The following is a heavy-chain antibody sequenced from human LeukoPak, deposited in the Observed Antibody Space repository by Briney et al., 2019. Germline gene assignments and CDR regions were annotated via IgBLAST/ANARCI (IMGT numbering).Heavy chain of an antibody. CDR3: ARDEAHPNTYYYGSGSYYARLDI. D-gene: IGHD3-10*01. CDR2: INHSGST. CDR1: GGSFSGYY. J-gene: IGHJ3*02. Sequence: PSETLSLTCAVYGGSFSGYYWSWIRQPPGKGLEWIGEINHSGSTNYNPSLESRVTISVDTSKNQFSLKLSSVTVADTAVYYCARDEAHPNTYYYGSGSYYARLDIWGQGTMVTVSS. V-gene: IGHV4-34*01.